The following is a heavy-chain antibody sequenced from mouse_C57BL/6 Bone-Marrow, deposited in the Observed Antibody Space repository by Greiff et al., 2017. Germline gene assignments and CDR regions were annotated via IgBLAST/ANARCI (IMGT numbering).Heavy chain of an antibody. J-gene: IGHJ4*01. CDR3: ARCYGYDYDMDY. CDR2: INPNYGTT. D-gene: IGHD2-2*01. CDR1: GYSFTDYY. V-gene: IGHV1-39*01. Sequence: VQLQQPGPELVKPGASVKISCKASGYSFTDYYMNWVKQSNGKSLEWIGVINPNYGTTSYNQKFKGKATLTVDQSSSTAYMQLNSLTSEDSAVYYGARCYGYDYDMDYWGQGTSVTVSS.